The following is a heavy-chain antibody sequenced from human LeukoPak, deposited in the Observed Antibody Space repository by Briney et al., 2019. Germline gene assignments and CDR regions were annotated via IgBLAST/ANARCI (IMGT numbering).Heavy chain of an antibody. V-gene: IGHV4-34*01. CDR2: INHSGST. CDR1: GGSFSGYY. Sequence: SETLSLTCAVYGGSFSGYYWSWIRQPPGKGLEWIGEINHSGSTNYNPSLKSRVTISVDTSKNQFSLKLSSVTAADTAVYYCVRGNDSGTYYGDAFDIWGQGTMVTVSS. J-gene: IGHJ3*02. D-gene: IGHD1-26*01. CDR3: VRGNDSGTYYGDAFDI.